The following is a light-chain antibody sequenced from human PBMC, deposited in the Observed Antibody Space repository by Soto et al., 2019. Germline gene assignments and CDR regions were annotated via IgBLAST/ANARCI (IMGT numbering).Light chain of an antibody. CDR3: QVWDSSSDPFYV. Sequence: SYELTQPPSVSVAPGKTASITCGGNNIGSKSVHWYQKKPGQAPVLVIYYDSDRPSGIPERFSGSNSGNTATLTISRVEAGDEADYYCQVWDSSSDPFYVFGTGTKLTVL. CDR1: NIGSKS. J-gene: IGLJ1*01. V-gene: IGLV3-21*04. CDR2: YDS.